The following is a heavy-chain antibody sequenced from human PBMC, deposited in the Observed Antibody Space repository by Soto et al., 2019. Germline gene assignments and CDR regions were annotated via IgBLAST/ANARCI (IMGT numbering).Heavy chain of an antibody. CDR2: IRNTPYGGTT. J-gene: IGHJ4*02. CDR1: GFSFSEHA. CDR3: SRGSFGYYGH. Sequence: GSLKLSCDCSGFSFSEHAMTWVRQAPGKGLEWVGFIRNTPYGGTTDYAASVRGRFTISRDGSESIAYLQMNSLKTEDSGVYYCSRGSFGYYGHWGPGTLVTVSS. V-gene: IGHV3-49*04. D-gene: IGHD2-2*03.